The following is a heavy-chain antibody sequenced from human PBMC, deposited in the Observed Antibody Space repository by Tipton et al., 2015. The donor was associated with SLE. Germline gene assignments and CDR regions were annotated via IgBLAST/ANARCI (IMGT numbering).Heavy chain of an antibody. CDR1: GDSISGYY. Sequence: TLSLTCNVSGDSISGYYWSWIRQPPGKGLEWIGYIYYSGSTSYNPSLKSRVTISVDTSKNQFSLKLSSATAADTAVYYCARGISPRVFDIWGQGTMVTVAS. CDR2: IYYSGST. V-gene: IGHV4-59*12. CDR3: ARGISPRVFDI. J-gene: IGHJ3*02.